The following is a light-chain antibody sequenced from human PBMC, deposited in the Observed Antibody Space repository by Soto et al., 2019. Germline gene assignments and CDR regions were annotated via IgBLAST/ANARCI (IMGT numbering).Light chain of an antibody. J-gene: IGLJ1*01. V-gene: IGLV1-40*01. CDR2: GNS. CDR1: SSNIGAGYD. Sequence: QSALTQPPSVSGAPGQRVTISCTGSSSNIGAGYDVHWYHQLPGTAPKLLIYGNSNRPSGVPDRFSGSKSGTSASLAITGLQAEDEADYYCQSYDSSLSGFYVFGTGTKVTVL. CDR3: QSYDSSLSGFYV.